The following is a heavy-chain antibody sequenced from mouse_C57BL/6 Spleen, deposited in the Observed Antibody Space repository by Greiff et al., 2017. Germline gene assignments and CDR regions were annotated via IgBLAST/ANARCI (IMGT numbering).Heavy chain of an antibody. V-gene: IGHV3-8*01. D-gene: IGHD2-4*01. J-gene: IGHJ1*03. CDR2: ISYSGST. Sequence: EVNLVESGPGLAKPSQTLSLTCSVTGYSITSDYWNWIRKFPGNKLEYMGYISYSGSTYYNPSLKSRISITRDTSKNQYYLQLNSVTTEDTATYYCARSIYYDYDPSWYFDVWGTGTTVTVSS. CDR3: ARSIYYDYDPSWYFDV. CDR1: GYSITSDY.